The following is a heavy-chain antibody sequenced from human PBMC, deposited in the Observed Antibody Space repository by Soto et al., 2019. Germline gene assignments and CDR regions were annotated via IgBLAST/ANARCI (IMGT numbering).Heavy chain of an antibody. CDR3: EKRRNVLRFLEWSSGMEL. V-gene: IGHV3-30*18. CDR1: GFTFSDYG. J-gene: IGHJ6*02. CDR2: ISYDGSNK. D-gene: IGHD3-3*01. Sequence: QVQLVESGGGVVQPGRSLRLSCAASGFTFSDYGMHWVRQPPGKGLEWLAFISYDGSNKYYADSVKGRFTMSRDNSKRTLSLQMSSLRVEDTAVYYFEKRRNVLRFLEWSSGMELWGQGPTVNVSS.